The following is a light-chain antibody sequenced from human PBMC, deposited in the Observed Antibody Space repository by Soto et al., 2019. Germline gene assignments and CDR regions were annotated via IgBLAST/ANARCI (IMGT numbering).Light chain of an antibody. V-gene: IGLV2-23*01. J-gene: IGLJ1*01. Sequence: QSALTQPASVPGSPGQSITISCTGTSSDVGSYNPVSWYQQHPGKVPKLMIYEATKRPSGVSDRFSGSKSGNTASLTISGRQAEDEADYYCYSYAGDNMYVFGTGTKLTVL. CDR1: SSDVGSYNP. CDR3: YSYAGDNMYV. CDR2: EAT.